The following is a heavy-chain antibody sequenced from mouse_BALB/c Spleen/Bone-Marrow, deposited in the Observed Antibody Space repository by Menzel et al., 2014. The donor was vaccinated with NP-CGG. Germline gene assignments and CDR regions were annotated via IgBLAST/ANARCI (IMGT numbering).Heavy chain of an antibody. CDR2: IYPGDGDT. D-gene: IGHD2-14*01. CDR1: GYAFSSYW. V-gene: IGHV1-80*01. CDR3: ARYYRNDYFALDY. J-gene: IGHJ4*01. Sequence: VKLMESGAELVRPGSSVRISCKASGYAFSSYWMNWVKQRPGQGLEWIGQIYPGDGDTNYIGKFKGKATLTADKPSSTAYMQLSSLTSEDSAVYFCARYYRNDYFALDYWGQGTSVTVSS.